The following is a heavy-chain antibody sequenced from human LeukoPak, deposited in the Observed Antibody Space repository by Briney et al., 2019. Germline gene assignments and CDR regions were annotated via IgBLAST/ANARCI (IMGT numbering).Heavy chain of an antibody. CDR2: INHSGST. CDR3: ARGSRGFDP. Sequence: RASETLSLTCAVYGGSFSGYYWSWIRQPPGKGLESIGEINHSGSTNYNPSLKSRVTISVDTSKNQFSLKLSSVTAADTAVYYCARGSRGFDPWGQGTLVTVSS. CDR1: GGSFSGYY. J-gene: IGHJ5*02. V-gene: IGHV4-34*01.